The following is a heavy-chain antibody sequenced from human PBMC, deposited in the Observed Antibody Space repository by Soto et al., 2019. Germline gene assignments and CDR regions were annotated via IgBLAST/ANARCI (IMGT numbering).Heavy chain of an antibody. J-gene: IGHJ6*02. V-gene: IGHV3-33*01. D-gene: IGHD6-19*01. CDR1: GFTFSSYG. CDR3: ESDRTRRNSSGWDTRVWYYYYGMDV. CDR2: IWPDGSNK. Sequence: QVQLVESGGGVVQPGRSLRLSCAASGFTFSSYGMHWVRQAPGKGLEWVAVIWPDGSNKYYADSVKGRFTISRDNSKNTQYLQMNSLRAEDTAVYYCESDRTRRNSSGWDTRVWYYYYGMDVWGQGTTVTVSS.